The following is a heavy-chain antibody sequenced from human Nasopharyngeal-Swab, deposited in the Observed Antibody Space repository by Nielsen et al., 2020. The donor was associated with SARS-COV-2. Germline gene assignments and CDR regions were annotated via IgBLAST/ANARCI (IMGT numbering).Heavy chain of an antibody. CDR1: GFPFLNYG. CDR3: AKDGGVGYSYSDY. CDR2: ISFHGSDK. Sequence: GSSLQISCAASGFPFLNYGMHWVPPAPGKGLEWLAIISFHGSDKAYAETVKGRFTVSRDNYKNTLLLHMNSQRAEDTAVYYCAKDGGVGYSYSDYWGQGTQVTVSS. J-gene: IGHJ4*02. V-gene: IGHV3-30*18. D-gene: IGHD5-18*01.